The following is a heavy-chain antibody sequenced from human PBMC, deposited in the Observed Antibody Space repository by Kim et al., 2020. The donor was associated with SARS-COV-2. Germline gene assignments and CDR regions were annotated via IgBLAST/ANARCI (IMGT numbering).Heavy chain of an antibody. V-gene: IGHV3-13*04. CDR2: IGTAGDT. J-gene: IGHJ6*02. CDR1: GFTFSSYD. CDR3: ARARGYYYGMDV. Sequence: GALRLSCAASGFTFSSYDMHWVRQATGKGLEWVSAIGTAGDTYYPGSVKGRFTISRENAKNSLYLQMNSLRAGDTAVYYCARARGYYYGMDVWGQGTTV. D-gene: IGHD3-10*01.